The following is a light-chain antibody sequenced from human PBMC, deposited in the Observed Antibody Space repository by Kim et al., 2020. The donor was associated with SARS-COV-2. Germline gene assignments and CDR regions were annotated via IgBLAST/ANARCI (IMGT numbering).Light chain of an antibody. V-gene: IGKV3-15*01. Sequence: SPGERVTLSCRASQSVHNNLAWYQHKPGQTPRLLIHGVSSRATDIPDRFSGSGSGTEFTLTISSLQSEDSAVYYCQQYNKWPPLTFGGGTKVDIK. CDR1: QSVHNN. J-gene: IGKJ4*01. CDR2: GVS. CDR3: QQYNKWPPLT.